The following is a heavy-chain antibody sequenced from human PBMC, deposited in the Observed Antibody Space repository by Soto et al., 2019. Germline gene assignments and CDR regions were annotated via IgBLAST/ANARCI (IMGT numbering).Heavy chain of an antibody. CDR1: GYTFTSYA. Sequence: QVQLVQSGAEEKKPGASVKVSCKASGYTFTSYAMHWVRQAPGQRLEWMGWINAGNGNTKYSQKFQGRVTITRDTSASTAYMELSSLRSEDPAVYYCARDNRVAVAGSYWYFDLWGRGTLVTVSS. V-gene: IGHV1-3*05. CDR2: INAGNGNT. J-gene: IGHJ2*01. CDR3: ARDNRVAVAGSYWYFDL. D-gene: IGHD6-19*01.